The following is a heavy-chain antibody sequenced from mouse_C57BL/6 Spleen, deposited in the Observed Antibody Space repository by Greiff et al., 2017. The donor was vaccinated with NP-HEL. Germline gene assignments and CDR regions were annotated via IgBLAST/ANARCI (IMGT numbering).Heavy chain of an antibody. V-gene: IGHV14-2*01. CDR1: GFNITDYY. D-gene: IGHD1-1*01. CDR2: IDPEDGET. CDR3: ASITTVVAENYFDY. Sequence: VQLKQSGAELVKPGASVKLSCTASGFNITDYYMHWVKQRTEQGLEWIGRIDPEDGETKYAPKFQGKATITADTSSNTAYLQLSSLTSEDTAVYYCASITTVVAENYFDYWGQGTTLTVSS. J-gene: IGHJ2*01.